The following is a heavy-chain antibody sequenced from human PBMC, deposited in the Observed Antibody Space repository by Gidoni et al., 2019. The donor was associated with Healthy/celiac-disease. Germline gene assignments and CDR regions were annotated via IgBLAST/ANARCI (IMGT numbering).Heavy chain of an antibody. D-gene: IGHD1-1*01. J-gene: IGHJ4*02. CDR1: GGSFSGYY. CDR3: ARGSRPFDY. CDR2: INHSGST. V-gene: IGHV4-34*01. Sequence: QVQLQQWGAGLLKPSETLSLTCPVYGGSFSGYYWSWIRQPPGKGLEWIGEINHSGSTNYNPSLKSRVTISVDTSKNQFSLKLSSVTAADTAVYYCARGSRPFDYWGQGTLVTVSS.